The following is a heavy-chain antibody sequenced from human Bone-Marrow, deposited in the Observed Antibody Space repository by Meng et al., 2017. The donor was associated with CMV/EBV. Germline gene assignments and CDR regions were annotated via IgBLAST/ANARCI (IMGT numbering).Heavy chain of an antibody. Sequence: SETLSLTCTVSGGSISSYYWSWIRQPPGKGLEWIGYIYYNGNTNYNPSLKSRVTISVDTSKNQFSLKLTSVTAADTAVYYCARDTDGGLTGDRGFDPWGQGTLVTVSS. CDR2: IYYNGNT. J-gene: IGHJ5*02. D-gene: IGHD7-27*01. V-gene: IGHV4-59*12. CDR1: GGSISSYY. CDR3: ARDTDGGLTGDRGFDP.